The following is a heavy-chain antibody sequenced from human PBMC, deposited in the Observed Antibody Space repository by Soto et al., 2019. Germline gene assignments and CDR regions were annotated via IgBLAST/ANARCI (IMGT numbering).Heavy chain of an antibody. CDR1: GGTFSSYA. D-gene: IGHD2-8*01. Sequence: QVQLVQSGAEVKKPGSSLKVSCKASGGTFSSYAISWVRQAPGQGLEWLGGIIPIFGTANYAQKFQGRVTITADESTSTAYMELSSLRSEDTDVYYCARGPLIVRYYYYGMDVWGQGTTVTVSS. J-gene: IGHJ6*02. CDR3: ARGPLIVRYYYYGMDV. V-gene: IGHV1-69*01. CDR2: IIPIFGTA.